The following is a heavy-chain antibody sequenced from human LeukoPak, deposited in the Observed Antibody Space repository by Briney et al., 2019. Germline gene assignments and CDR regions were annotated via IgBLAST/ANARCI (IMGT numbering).Heavy chain of an antibody. Sequence: SETLSLTCTVSGGSISSGGYYWSWIRQHPGKGLEWIGYIYYSGSTYYNPSLKSRVTISVDTSKNQFSLKLSSVTAADTAVYYCARTPSDYYDSSGYYYYFDYWGQGTLVTVSS. V-gene: IGHV4-31*03. CDR2: IYYSGST. D-gene: IGHD3-22*01. CDR1: GGSISSGGYY. CDR3: ARTPSDYYDSSGYYYYFDY. J-gene: IGHJ4*02.